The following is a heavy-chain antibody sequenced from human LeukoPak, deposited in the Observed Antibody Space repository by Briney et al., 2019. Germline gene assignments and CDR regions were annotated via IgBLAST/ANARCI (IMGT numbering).Heavy chain of an antibody. J-gene: IGHJ5*02. CDR3: ARDALVGATVSWFDP. D-gene: IGHD1-26*01. CDR2: IYHSGST. CDR1: GGSTSSSNW. V-gene: IGHV4-4*02. Sequence: SSGTLSLTCAVSGGSTSSSNWWSWVRQPPGKGLEWIGEIYHSGSTNYNPSLKSRVTISVDTSKNQFSLKLSSVTAADTAVYYCARDALVGATVSWFDPWGQGTLVTVSS.